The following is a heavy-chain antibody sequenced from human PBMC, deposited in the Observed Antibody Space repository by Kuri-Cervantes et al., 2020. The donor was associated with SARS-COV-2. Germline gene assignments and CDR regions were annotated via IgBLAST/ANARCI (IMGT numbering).Heavy chain of an antibody. V-gene: IGHV4-59*01. D-gene: IGHD4-11*01. Sequence: SETLSLTCTVSYASMTSFYWSWIRQFPGRGLEWIGYMYYTGKSNYNPSLESRVSMSLAASESRFFLTLTSVTTADTAIYYCASGNDFSLDYWGQGILVTVSS. CDR2: MYYTGKS. CDR1: YASMTSFY. J-gene: IGHJ4*02. CDR3: ASGNDFSLDY.